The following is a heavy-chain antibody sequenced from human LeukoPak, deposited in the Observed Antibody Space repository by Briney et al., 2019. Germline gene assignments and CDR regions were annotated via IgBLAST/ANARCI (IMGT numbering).Heavy chain of an antibody. V-gene: IGHV4-34*01. Sequence: PSETLSLTCAVYGGSFSGYYWSWIRQPPGKGLEWIGEINHSGSTNYNPSLKSRATISVDTSKNQFSLKLSSVTAADTAVYYCARARVSTSFDYWGQGTLVTVSS. CDR3: ARARVSTSFDY. D-gene: IGHD2-2*01. CDR1: GGSFSGYY. J-gene: IGHJ4*02. CDR2: INHSGST.